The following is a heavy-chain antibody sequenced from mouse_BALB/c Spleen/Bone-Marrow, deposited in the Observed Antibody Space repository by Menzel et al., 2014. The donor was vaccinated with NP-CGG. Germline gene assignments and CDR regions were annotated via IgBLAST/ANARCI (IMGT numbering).Heavy chain of an antibody. CDR3: ARDRGGYGNPRSFAY. CDR1: GFTFSSYG. CDR2: INSNGGST. D-gene: IGHD2-1*01. Sequence: EVMLVESGGGLVQPGGSLKLSCAASGFTFSSYGIFWVRQTPDKRLELVATINSNGGSTYYPDSVKGRFTISRDNAKNTLYLQMSSLKSEDTAMYYCARDRGGYGNPRSFAYWGQGTLVTVSA. V-gene: IGHV5-6-3*01. J-gene: IGHJ3*01.